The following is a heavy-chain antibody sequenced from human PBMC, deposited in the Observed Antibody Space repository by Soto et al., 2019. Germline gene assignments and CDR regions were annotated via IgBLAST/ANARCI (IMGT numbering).Heavy chain of an antibody. J-gene: IGHJ6*02. CDR2: VTANGGST. D-gene: IGHD2-21*02. CDR1: GFTFSVYA. CDR3: ASLGVGDWANYYYYYGMDV. V-gene: IGHV3-23*01. Sequence: EVQLLESGGGFVQPGGSLRLSCAATGFTFSVYAMTWVRQAPGKGLEWVSAVTANGGSTYSADSVKGRFTISRDNSKNTLFLQMNSPRAEDTAVYYCASLGVGDWANYYYYYGMDVWGQATTVTVSS.